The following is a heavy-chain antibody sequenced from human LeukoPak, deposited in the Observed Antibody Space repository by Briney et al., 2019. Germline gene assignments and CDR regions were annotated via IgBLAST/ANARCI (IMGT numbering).Heavy chain of an antibody. CDR1: GFTFSSYS. V-gene: IGHV3-21*01. J-gene: IGHJ6*03. Sequence: GGSLRLSCAASGFTFSSYSMNWVRQAPGKGLEWVSSISSSSSYIFYADSVKGRFTISRDNAKNSLYLQMNSLRAEDTAVYYCASLPRYYYYYMDVWGKGTTVTVSS. CDR3: ASLPRYYYYYMDV. CDR2: ISSSSSYI.